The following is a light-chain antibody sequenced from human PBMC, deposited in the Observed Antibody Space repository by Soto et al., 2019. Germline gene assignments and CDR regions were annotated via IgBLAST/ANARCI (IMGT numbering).Light chain of an antibody. CDR1: QGILSW. V-gene: IGKV1-12*01. CDR3: QQANSFPLT. Sequence: DIRMTQSPSSVSAFVGDSVTITCLASQGILSWLAWYQQKPGKAPKLLIYAASSLHSGVPSRFSGSGSGTSFTLTISSLQPEDFATYYCQQANSFPLTFGGGTKVDIK. CDR2: AAS. J-gene: IGKJ4*01.